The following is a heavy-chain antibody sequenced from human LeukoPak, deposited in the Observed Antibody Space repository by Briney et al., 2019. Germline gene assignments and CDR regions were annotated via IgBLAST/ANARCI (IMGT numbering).Heavy chain of an antibody. D-gene: IGHD1-26*01. CDR1: GGSISGYY. J-gene: IGHJ5*01. Sequence: KPSETLSLTCTVSGGSISGYYWSWIRQPPGKGLEWIGEISQSGSINYNPSLKSRVTISIGTSTNQFSLKLSSVTAADTAVYYCSSGGVGNRLGSWGQGTLVTVSS. CDR3: SSGGVGNRLGS. CDR2: ISQSGSI. V-gene: IGHV4-34*01.